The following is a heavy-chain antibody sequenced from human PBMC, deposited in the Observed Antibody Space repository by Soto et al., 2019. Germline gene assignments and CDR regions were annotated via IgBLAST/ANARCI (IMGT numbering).Heavy chain of an antibody. V-gene: IGHV1-3*01. CDR3: ARVPPWGNSAGDYYIQHYDS. CDR2: INGGSGNT. Sequence: ASVKVSCKSSGFTFTSYAIHWLRQAPGQRPQWMGWINGGSGNTKYSQDFQGRVTFTRDTFATTAYLELSSLRSEDTAVYYCARVPPWGNSAGDYYIQHYDSWGQGTQVTV. J-gene: IGHJ4*02. D-gene: IGHD3-10*01. CDR1: GFTFTSYA.